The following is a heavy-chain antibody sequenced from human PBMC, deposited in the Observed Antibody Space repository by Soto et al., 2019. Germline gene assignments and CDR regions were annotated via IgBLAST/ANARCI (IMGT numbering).Heavy chain of an antibody. CDR2: TSYDGSNK. Sequence: LRLSCAASGFTFSSYAMHWVRQAPGKGLEWVAVTSYDGSNKYYADSVKGRFTISRDNSKNTLYLQMNSLRAEDTAVYYCARDRRYCSSTSCYTWYNWNQLTAYYYYGMDVWGQGTTVTVSS. CDR3: ARDRRYCSSTSCYTWYNWNQLTAYYYYGMDV. D-gene: IGHD2-2*02. J-gene: IGHJ6*02. V-gene: IGHV3-30-3*01. CDR1: GFTFSSYA.